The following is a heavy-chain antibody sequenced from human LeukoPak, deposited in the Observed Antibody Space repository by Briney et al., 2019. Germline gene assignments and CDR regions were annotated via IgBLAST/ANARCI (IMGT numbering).Heavy chain of an antibody. CDR1: GFTFGNYG. CDR3: ARAQTYGDSRLLLDY. V-gene: IGHV3-20*04. CDR2: INWNGGST. Sequence: GGSLRLSCAASGFTFGNYGMSWVRQAPGKGLEWVSGINWNGGSTGYADSVEGRFTISRDNAKNSQYLQMNSLRVEDTALYYCARAQTYGDSRLLLDYWGQGTLVTVSS. D-gene: IGHD2-21*02. J-gene: IGHJ4*02.